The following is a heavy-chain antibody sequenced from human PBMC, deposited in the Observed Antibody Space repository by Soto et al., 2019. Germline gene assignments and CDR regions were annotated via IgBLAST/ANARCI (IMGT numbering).Heavy chain of an antibody. D-gene: IGHD2-21*02. J-gene: IGHJ5*02. CDR2: ISGSGDHT. V-gene: IGHV3-23*01. Sequence: EVQLLESGGGLVQPGGSLRLSCTASGFTFSSSAMSWVRQAPGKGLEWVSAISGSGDHTDYADSVKGRFTITRDNDKNTLSFQMDSLRAEDTATYYCAKATTATSWLNDLLGPGTLVTVSS. CDR3: AKATTATSWLNDL. CDR1: GFTFSSSA.